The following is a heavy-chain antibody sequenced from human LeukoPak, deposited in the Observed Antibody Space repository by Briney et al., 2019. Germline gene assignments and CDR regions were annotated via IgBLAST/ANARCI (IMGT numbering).Heavy chain of an antibody. J-gene: IGHJ5*02. Sequence: SVKVSCKASGGTFSSYAISWVRQAPGQGLEWMGGIIPIFGTANYAQKFQGRVTMTRDTSTSTVYMELSSLRSEDTAVYYCAREATAVAGNWFDPWGQGTLVTVSS. V-gene: IGHV1-69*05. CDR3: AREATAVAGNWFDP. CDR2: IIPIFGTA. D-gene: IGHD6-19*01. CDR1: GGTFSSYA.